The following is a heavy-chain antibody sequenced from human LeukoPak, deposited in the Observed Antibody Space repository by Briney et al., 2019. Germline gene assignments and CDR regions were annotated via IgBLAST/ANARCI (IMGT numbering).Heavy chain of an antibody. V-gene: IGHV4-4*07. D-gene: IGHD3-22*01. J-gene: IGHJ4*02. CDR2: IYTSGST. CDR3: ARGAVNYYDSSGYDY. CDR1: GGSISSYY. Sequence: SETLSLTCAVSGGSISSYYWSWIRQPAGKGLEWIGRIYTSGSTNYNPSLKSRVTMSVDTSKNQFSLKLSSVTAADTAVYYCARGAVNYYDSSGYDYWGQGTLVTVSS.